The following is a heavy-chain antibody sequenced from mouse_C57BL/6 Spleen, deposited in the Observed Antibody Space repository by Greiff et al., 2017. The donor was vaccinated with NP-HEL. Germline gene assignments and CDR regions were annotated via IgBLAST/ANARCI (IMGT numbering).Heavy chain of an antibody. CDR2: IWWDDDK. CDR1: GFSLSTFGMG. J-gene: IGHJ1*03. CDR3: ARSITTVVAHWYFDV. V-gene: IGHV8-8*01. Sequence: QVTLKVSGPGILQPSQTLSLTCSFSGFSLSTFGMGVGWIRQPSGKGLAWLAHIWWDDDKYYNPALKSRLTISKDTAKNQVFLKIANVDTADTATYYCARSITTVVAHWYFDVWGTGTTVTVSS. D-gene: IGHD1-1*01.